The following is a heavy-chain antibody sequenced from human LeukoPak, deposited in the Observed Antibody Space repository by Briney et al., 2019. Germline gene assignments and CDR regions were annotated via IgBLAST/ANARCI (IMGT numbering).Heavy chain of an antibody. V-gene: IGHV3-30*18. D-gene: IGHD6-13*01. Sequence: GGSLRLSCAASGFTFSSYGMHWVRQAPGKGLEWVAVISYDGSNKYYADSVKGRFTISRDNSKNTLYLQMNSLRVEDTAVYYCAKRGLSSSWYLLDYWGQGTLVTVSS. CDR3: AKRGLSSSWYLLDY. CDR2: ISYDGSNK. J-gene: IGHJ4*02. CDR1: GFTFSSYG.